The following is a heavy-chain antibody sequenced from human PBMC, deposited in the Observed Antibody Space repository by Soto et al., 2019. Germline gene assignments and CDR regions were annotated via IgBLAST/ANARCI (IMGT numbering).Heavy chain of an antibody. CDR2: ISAYKTNI. CDR3: ARDLDGSGAYYTDF. V-gene: IGHV1-18*01. D-gene: IGHD3-10*01. CDR1: GYTLPNYG. J-gene: IGHJ4*01. Sequence: SVEVSSKASGYTLPNYGITWVRQAPGQGLEWMGWISAYKTNIKYAQKFQGRVTLTTDTSTSTAYMELRSLRSDDTAIYYCARDLDGSGAYYTDFWG.